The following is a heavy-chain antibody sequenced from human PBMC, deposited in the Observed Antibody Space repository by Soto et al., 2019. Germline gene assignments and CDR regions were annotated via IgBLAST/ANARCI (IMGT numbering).Heavy chain of an antibody. J-gene: IGHJ4*02. CDR2: IDPSDSYT. V-gene: IGHV5-10-1*01. CDR3: ERLGYGYYFDY. D-gene: IGHD1-1*01. Sequence: GESLKISCKGSGYRFTNSWITWVRQMPGKGLEWMGRIDPSDSYTNYSPSFQGHVTISVDKSISTAYLQWSSLKASDTAIYYCERLGYGYYFDYWGQGTLVTVSS. CDR1: GYRFTNSW.